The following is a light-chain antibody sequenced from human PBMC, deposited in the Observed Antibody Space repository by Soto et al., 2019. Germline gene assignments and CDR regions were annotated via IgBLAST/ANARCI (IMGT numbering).Light chain of an antibody. J-gene: IGKJ1*01. Sequence: EIVLTQSPGTLSLSPGEGATLSCRASQSVSSSYLAWYQQKPGQAPRLLIYGAASRATGIPDRFSGSGSGTDFTLIISRLEPEDFAVYYCHLYGSSPPWTFGQGTKVDIK. CDR3: HLYGSSPPWT. CDR1: QSVSSSY. CDR2: GAA. V-gene: IGKV3-20*01.